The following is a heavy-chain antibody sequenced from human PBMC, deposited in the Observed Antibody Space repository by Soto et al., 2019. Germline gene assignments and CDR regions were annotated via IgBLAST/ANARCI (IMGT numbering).Heavy chain of an antibody. CDR2: IYYSGST. V-gene: IGHV4-61*01. CDR3: ARESGWFDY. J-gene: IGHJ4*02. CDR1: GDSVTSGNYY. D-gene: IGHD6-19*01. Sequence: SETLSLTCTVSGDSVTSGNYYWTWILHPPGKGLEWVGHIYYSGSTNYSPSLKSRVTISLNKPNNQFSLKVTSVTAADTAVYYCARESGWFDYWGQGTRVTVSS.